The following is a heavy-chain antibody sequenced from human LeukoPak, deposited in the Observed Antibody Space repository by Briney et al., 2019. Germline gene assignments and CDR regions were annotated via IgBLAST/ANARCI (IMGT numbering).Heavy chain of an antibody. CDR2: ISYDGGDK. J-gene: IGHJ6*02. Sequence: PGGSLRLSCAASGFTFSSYAMSWVRQAPGKGLEWVAVISYDGGDKYYADSVKGRFTISRDNSNNTLYLQMNSLRAADTAVYYCARDHSWTGSWHSYYAMDVWGQGTTVTVSS. V-gene: IGHV3-30*03. CDR3: ARDHSWTGSWHSYYAMDV. D-gene: IGHD1-14*01. CDR1: GFTFSSYA.